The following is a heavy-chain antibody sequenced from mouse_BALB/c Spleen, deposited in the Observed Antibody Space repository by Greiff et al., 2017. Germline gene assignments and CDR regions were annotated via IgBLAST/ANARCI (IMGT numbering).Heavy chain of an antibody. Sequence: QVQLQQSGAELMKPGASVKISCKATGYTFSSYWIEWVKQRPGHGLEWIGEILPGSGSTNYNEKFKGKATFTADTSSNTAYMQLSSLTSEDSAVYYCARQGVVATGRFDYWGQGTTLTVSS. V-gene: IGHV1-9*01. CDR1: GYTFSSYW. D-gene: IGHD1-1*01. J-gene: IGHJ2*01. CDR2: ILPGSGST. CDR3: ARQGVVATGRFDY.